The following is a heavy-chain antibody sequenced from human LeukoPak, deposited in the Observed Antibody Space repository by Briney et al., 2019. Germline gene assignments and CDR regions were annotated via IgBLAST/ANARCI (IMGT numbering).Heavy chain of an antibody. CDR3: ARGGKATVVTM. Sequence: SETLSLTCTVSGSSINSYYWSWIRQPAGKGLEWIGRVYSSGNTNYNPSLKSRVSMSVDTSKNQFSLKLTSVTAADTAVYYCARGGKATVVTMWGQGILVTVSS. CDR2: VYSSGNT. CDR1: GSSINSYY. J-gene: IGHJ4*02. D-gene: IGHD4-23*01. V-gene: IGHV4-4*07.